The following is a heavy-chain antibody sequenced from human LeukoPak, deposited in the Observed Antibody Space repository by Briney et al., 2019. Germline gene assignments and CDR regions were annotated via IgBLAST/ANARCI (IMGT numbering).Heavy chain of an antibody. D-gene: IGHD6-19*01. V-gene: IGHV3-23*01. CDR3: AKRVAVAGPENNWFDP. CDR2: ISGSGGST. J-gene: IGHJ5*02. CDR1: GFTFSSYA. Sequence: PGGSLRLSCAASGFTFSSYAMSWVRQAPGKGLEWVSAISGSGGSTYYADSVKGRFTISRDNSKNTLYLQMNSLRAEDTAVYYCAKRVAVAGPENNWFDPWGQGTLVTVS.